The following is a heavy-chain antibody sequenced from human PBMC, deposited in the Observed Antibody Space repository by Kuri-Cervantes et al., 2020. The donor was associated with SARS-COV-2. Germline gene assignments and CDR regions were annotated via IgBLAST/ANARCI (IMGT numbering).Heavy chain of an antibody. V-gene: IGHV1-69*13. CDR1: RDTFTTFG. CDR2: IIPFFGTP. Sequence: SVKVSCKASRDTFTTFGFSWVRQAPGQGLGWMGGIIPFFGTPTYAQRFEGRVTITADESTRTVYMEMTSLTFEDTAVYFCARDVGYGGSSELVITYFDCWGQGTLVTVSS. CDR3: ARDVGYGGSSELVITYFDC. J-gene: IGHJ4*02. D-gene: IGHD4-23*01.